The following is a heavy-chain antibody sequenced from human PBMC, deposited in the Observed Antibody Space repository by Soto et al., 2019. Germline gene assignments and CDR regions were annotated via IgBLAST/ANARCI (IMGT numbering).Heavy chain of an antibody. CDR3: AKDLAVVVPAAIMSAAGRGYY. D-gene: IGHD2-2*02. V-gene: IGHV3-23*01. J-gene: IGHJ4*02. Sequence: GGSLRLSCAASGFTFGSYAMSWVRQAPGKGLEWVSAISGSGGSTYYADSVKGRFTISRDNSKNTLYLQMNSLRAEDTAVYYCAKDLAVVVPAAIMSAAGRGYYWGQGTLVTVSS. CDR1: GFTFGSYA. CDR2: ISGSGGST.